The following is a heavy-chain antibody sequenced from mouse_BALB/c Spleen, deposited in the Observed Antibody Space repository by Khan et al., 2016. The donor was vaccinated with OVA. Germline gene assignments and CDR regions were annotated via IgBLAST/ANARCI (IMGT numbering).Heavy chain of an antibody. Sequence: EVKLEESGPGLVKPSQSLSLTCTVTGYSITSDYAWNWIRQFPGNKLEWMGFISYSGNTKYNPSLTSRFSITRDTSKNQFFLQLNSVTTEDTATYYCARVYGGDFDYWGQGTSLTVSS. D-gene: IGHD1-1*01. V-gene: IGHV3-2*02. CDR3: ARVYGGDFDY. CDR2: ISYSGNT. CDR1: GYSITSDYA. J-gene: IGHJ2*02.